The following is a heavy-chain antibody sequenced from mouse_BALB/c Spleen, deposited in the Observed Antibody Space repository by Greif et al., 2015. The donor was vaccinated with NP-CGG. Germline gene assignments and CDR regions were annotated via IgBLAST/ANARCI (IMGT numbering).Heavy chain of an antibody. J-gene: IGHJ2*01. CDR1: GYTLTDHI. V-gene: IGHV1-11*01. CDR3: GRGQWFDY. Sequence: VQLQQSGTELASPGASVTLSCKASGYTLTDHIMNWVKKRPGQGLEWIGRIYPGSGETNYNQKFMGKATFSVDRSSSAVYMVLDSLTSEGPAVYYCGRGQWFDYWGQGTPLTVSS. CDR2: IYPGSGET.